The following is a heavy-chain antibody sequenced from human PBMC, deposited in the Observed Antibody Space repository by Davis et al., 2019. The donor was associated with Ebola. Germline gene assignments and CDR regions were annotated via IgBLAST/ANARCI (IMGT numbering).Heavy chain of an antibody. CDR1: GGSFTGYY. V-gene: IGHV4-34*01. CDR3: SRGPALWFRFDP. Sequence: PSETLSLTCDVFGGSFTGYYWSWIRQPPGKGLEWIGEINHIGQTTYNPSLKSRVTISVDTSKNQFSLRVTSVTAADTAVYYCSRGPALWFRFDPWGQGTLVIVSS. J-gene: IGHJ5*02. D-gene: IGHD3-10*01. CDR2: INHIGQT.